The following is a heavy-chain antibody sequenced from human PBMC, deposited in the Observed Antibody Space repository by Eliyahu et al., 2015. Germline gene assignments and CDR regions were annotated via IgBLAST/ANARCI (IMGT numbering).Heavy chain of an antibody. CDR1: GYTFXGYY. CDR2: INPNSGGT. V-gene: IGHV1-2*06. CDR3: ARGGRFWSGYIDAFDI. D-gene: IGHD3-3*01. J-gene: IGHJ3*02. Sequence: QVQLVQSGAEVKKPGASVKVSXXASGYTFXGYYMHWVRQAPGQGLEWMGRINPNSGGTNYAQKFQGRVTMTRDTSISTAYMELSRLRSDDTAVYYCARGGRFWSGYIDAFDIWGQGTMVTVSS.